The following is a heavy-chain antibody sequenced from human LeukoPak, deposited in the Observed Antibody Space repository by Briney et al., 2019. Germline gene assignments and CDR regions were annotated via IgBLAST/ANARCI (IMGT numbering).Heavy chain of an antibody. D-gene: IGHD2-15*01. J-gene: IGHJ4*02. CDR2: ISSDGSQK. CDR3: AKFACSGGSCRDVDY. V-gene: IGHV3-30*02. CDR1: GFAFNSYG. Sequence: PGGSLRLSCAASGFAFNSYGMHWARQAPGKGLEWVASISSDGSQKFYAESVKGRFTISRDNSKNTLYLQMNSPRAEDTAVYYCAKFACSGGSCRDVDYWGQGTLVTVSS.